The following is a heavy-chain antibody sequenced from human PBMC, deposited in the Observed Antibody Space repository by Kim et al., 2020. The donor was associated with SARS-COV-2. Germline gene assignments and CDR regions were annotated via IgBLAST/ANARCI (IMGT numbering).Heavy chain of an antibody. CDR2: MYYGGKT. V-gene: IGHV4-39*01. CDR1: DGSIRSSSYY. J-gene: IGHJ5*02. Sequence: SETLSLTCSVSDGSIRSSSYYWGWIRQPPGKGLEWVGSMYYGGKTNYNPSLKSRVTISLDTSKNQLSLNLRSVTAADTAVFFCVRHPRAAAIDPWGQGTLVTVSS. CDR3: VRHPRAAAIDP. D-gene: IGHD2-2*02.